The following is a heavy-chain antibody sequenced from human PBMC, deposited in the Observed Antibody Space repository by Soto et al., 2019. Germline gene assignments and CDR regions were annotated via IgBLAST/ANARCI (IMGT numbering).Heavy chain of an antibody. CDR2: IVVGSGNT. CDR1: GFTFTSSA. Sequence: SVKVSCKASGFTFTSSAVQWVRQARGQRLEWIGWIVVGSGNTNYAQKFQARVTITRDMSTSTAYMVLSSLRSEDTAVYYCAADLGTSYWIYWGQGTLVTVSS. CDR3: AADLGTSYWIY. V-gene: IGHV1-58*01. D-gene: IGHD1-26*01. J-gene: IGHJ4*02.